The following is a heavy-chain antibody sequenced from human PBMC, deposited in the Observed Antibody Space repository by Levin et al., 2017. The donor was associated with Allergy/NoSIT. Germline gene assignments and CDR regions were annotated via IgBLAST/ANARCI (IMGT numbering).Heavy chain of an antibody. V-gene: IGHV3-23*01. J-gene: IGHJ4*02. Sequence: GESLKISCAASGFTFSSYAMSWVRQAPGKGLEWVSAISGSGGSTYYADSVKGRFTISRDNSKNTLYLQMNSLRAEDTAVYYCAKGGLYQLWYTYYYDSSGYYPYYFDYWGQGTLVTVSS. CDR2: ISGSGGST. D-gene: IGHD3-22*01. CDR1: GFTFSSYA. CDR3: AKGGLYQLWYTYYYDSSGYYPYYFDY.